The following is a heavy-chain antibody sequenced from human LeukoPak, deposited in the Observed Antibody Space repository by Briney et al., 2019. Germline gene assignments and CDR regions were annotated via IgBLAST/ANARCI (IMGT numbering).Heavy chain of an antibody. CDR3: ARDDFWSGYPAPLRN. V-gene: IGHV4-39*07. Sequence: SETLSLTCTVSGGSISSETYYWGWIRQPPGKGLEWIGSIYYSGSTYYNPSLKSRVTISVDTSKNLFSLKLSSVTAADTAVYYCARDDFWSGYPAPLRNWGQGTLVTVSS. J-gene: IGHJ4*02. CDR2: IYYSGST. CDR1: GGSISSETYY. D-gene: IGHD3-3*01.